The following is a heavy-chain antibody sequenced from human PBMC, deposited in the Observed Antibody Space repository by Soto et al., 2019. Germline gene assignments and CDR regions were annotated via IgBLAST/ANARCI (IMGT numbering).Heavy chain of an antibody. CDR2: IRGDGTRT. D-gene: IGHD2-21*01. Sequence: EVQLVESGGALVQPGGSLRLSCAASGFTFSTYWMHWVRQGPGKGLVWVSRIRGDGTRTNYADSVRGRFTVSRDNAKNTLYLQINSLTAADTAVYYCARGTLTSIDMVDYWGQGTLVTVSS. CDR3: ARGTLTSIDMVDY. CDR1: GFTFSTYW. V-gene: IGHV3-74*01. J-gene: IGHJ4*02.